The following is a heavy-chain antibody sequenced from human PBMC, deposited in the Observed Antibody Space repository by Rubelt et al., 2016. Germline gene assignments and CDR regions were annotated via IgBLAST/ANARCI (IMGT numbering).Heavy chain of an antibody. Sequence: EVQLLESGGGLVKPGGSLRLSCAASGFTFRSNAMNWVRQAPGKGLEWVSTISSDSIFTYYADSVKGRFTISRDNAKNSLYLEMNSLRAEETALYYCVSPETSSSWYGVMVKWGQGTLVTVSS. J-gene: IGHJ4*02. CDR2: ISSDSIFT. V-gene: IGHV3-21*01. D-gene: IGHD6-13*01. CDR3: VSPETSSSWYGVMVK. CDR1: GFTFRSNA.